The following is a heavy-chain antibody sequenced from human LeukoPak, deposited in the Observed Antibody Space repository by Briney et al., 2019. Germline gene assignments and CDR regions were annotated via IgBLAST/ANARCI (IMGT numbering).Heavy chain of an antibody. D-gene: IGHD1-20*01. Sequence: EGSLRLSCAASGFTFSPYAMSWVRQAPGKGLKWVSSISGSGGDTYYADSVRGRFTISRDNSKNTLYLQMNSLRAEDTAVYYCAKDLNWLAYYFDYCGQGTLVTVSS. V-gene: IGHV3-23*01. J-gene: IGHJ4*02. CDR1: GFTFSPYA. CDR2: ISGSGGDT. CDR3: AKDLNWLAYYFDY.